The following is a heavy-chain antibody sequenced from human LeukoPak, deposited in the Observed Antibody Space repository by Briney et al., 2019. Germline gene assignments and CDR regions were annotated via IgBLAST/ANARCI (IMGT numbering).Heavy chain of an antibody. D-gene: IGHD1-26*01. Sequence: PGGSLRLSCAASGVTFSSYSMNWVRQAPGKGLEWVSVVYSGGSTYYADSVKGRFTISRDNSKNMVYLQMNSLRVEDTAVYYCARVKVGTTYWFDPWGQGTLVTVSS. CDR1: GVTFSSYS. V-gene: IGHV3-66*01. CDR2: VYSGGST. CDR3: ARVKVGTTYWFDP. J-gene: IGHJ5*02.